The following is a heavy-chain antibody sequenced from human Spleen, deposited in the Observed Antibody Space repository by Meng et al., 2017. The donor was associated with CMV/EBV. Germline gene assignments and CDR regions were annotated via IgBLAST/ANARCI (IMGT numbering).Heavy chain of an antibody. V-gene: IGHV1-24*01. D-gene: IGHD2-15*01. Sequence: YNLTALSVDWVRQAPGAGLEWMGGFSPEKDETIFALKFQGRVIMTEDPSTDTAYMELSSLRSDDTAVYYCATKFCSGGSCSSWPFDYWGQGTLVTVSS. CDR2: FSPEKDET. CDR3: ATKFCSGGSCSSWPFDY. CDR1: YNLTALS. J-gene: IGHJ4*02.